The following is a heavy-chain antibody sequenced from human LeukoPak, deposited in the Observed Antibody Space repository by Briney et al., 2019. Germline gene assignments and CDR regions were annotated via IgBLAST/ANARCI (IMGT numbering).Heavy chain of an antibody. CDR2: IYYSGST. V-gene: IGHV4-59*01. CDR3: ARSYYGSGSYS. D-gene: IGHD3-10*01. CDR1: GGSISSYY. J-gene: IGHJ4*02. Sequence: SETLSLTCTVSGGSISSYYWSWLRQPPGKGLEWIGYIYYSGSTNYNPSLKSRVTISVDTSKNQFSLKLSSVTAADTAVYYCARSYYGSGSYSWGQGTLVTVSS.